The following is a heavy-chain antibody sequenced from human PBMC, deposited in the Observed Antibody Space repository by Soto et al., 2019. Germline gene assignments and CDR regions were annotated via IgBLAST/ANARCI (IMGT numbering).Heavy chain of an antibody. CDR2: INGRSTTV. V-gene: IGHV3-48*02. CDR3: ARDSEYCSGYDCYYYYGMDV. J-gene: IGHJ6*02. CDR1: GFTFSLHS. Sequence: VGSLRFSCVASGFTFSLHSRNWVRQAPGKGLEWVSYINGRSTTVYSADSVKGRFTISRDNVKNSLYLQMNSLRDEDTAVYYCARDSEYCSGYDCYYYYGMDVWGQGTTVTV. D-gene: IGHD2-15*01.